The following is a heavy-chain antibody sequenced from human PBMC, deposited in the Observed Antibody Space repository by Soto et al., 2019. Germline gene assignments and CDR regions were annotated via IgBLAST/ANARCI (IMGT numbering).Heavy chain of an antibody. D-gene: IGHD3-9*01. Sequence: DVQLLESGGGLIQPGGSLRVSCAASGFTFSSYAMNWVRQAPGKGLEWVSVISGSGGITYSADSLKGRFTISRDNSKNTLYLQMNSMRAEDTAVYFCAKDRYYDILTGYDYYHDAMDVWGQGTTVTVSS. J-gene: IGHJ6*02. CDR3: AKDRYYDILTGYDYYHDAMDV. CDR1: GFTFSSYA. V-gene: IGHV3-23*01. CDR2: ISGSGGIT.